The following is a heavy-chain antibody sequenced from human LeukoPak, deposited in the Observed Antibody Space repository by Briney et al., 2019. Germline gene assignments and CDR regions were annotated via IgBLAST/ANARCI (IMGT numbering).Heavy chain of an antibody. V-gene: IGHV1-46*01. J-gene: IGHJ5*02. CDR2: INPSGGST. CDR1: GYTFTSYY. CDR3: ARAGSYARSWFDP. D-gene: IGHD1-26*01. Sequence: ASVKVSCKASGYTFTSYYMHWVRQAPGQGLERMGIINPSGGSTSYAQKFQGRVTMTRDMSTSTVYMELSGLRSEDTAVYYCARAGSYARSWFDPWGQGTLVTVSS.